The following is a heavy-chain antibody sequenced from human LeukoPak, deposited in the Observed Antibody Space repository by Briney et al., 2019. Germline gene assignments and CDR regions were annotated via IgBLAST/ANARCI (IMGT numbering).Heavy chain of an antibody. CDR2: ISAYNGNT. CDR3: AREVGRWLPTDY. D-gene: IGHD5-24*01. V-gene: IGHV1-18*04. Sequence: ASVKVSCKGSGYTLSNHAFSWVRQAPGQGLEWMGWISAYNGNTNYAQKLQGRVTMTTDTSTSTAYMELRSLRSDDTAVYYCAREVGRWLPTDYWGQGTLVTVSS. J-gene: IGHJ4*02. CDR1: GYTLSNHA.